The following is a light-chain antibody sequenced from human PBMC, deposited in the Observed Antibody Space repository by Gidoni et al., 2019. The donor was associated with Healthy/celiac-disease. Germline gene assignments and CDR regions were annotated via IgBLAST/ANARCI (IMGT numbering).Light chain of an antibody. CDR3: QQLNSSPFT. CDR2: AAS. CDR1: QGISSY. V-gene: IGKV1-9*01. Sequence: DIQLTQSPSFLSASVGDRVTITCRASQGISSYLAWYQQKPGKAPKLLIYAASTLQSGVPSRFRGSGSGTEFTLTISSLQPEDFATYYCQQLNSSPFTFGAGTKVDIK. J-gene: IGKJ3*01.